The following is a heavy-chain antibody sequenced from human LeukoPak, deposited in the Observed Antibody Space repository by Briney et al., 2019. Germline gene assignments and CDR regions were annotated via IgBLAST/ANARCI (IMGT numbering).Heavy chain of an antibody. CDR1: GFSLSTSGVG. CDR2: IYWDDDK. D-gene: IGHD3-9*01. Sequence: ESGPTLVNPTQTLTLTCTFSGFSLSTSGVGVGWIRQPPGKALEWLALIYWDDDKRYSPSLKSRLTITKDTSKNQVVPTMTNMDPVDTATYNCSRLLPYFDCFDYRGQGTLVTVSS. J-gene: IGHJ4*02. V-gene: IGHV2-5*02. CDR3: SRLLPYFDCFDY.